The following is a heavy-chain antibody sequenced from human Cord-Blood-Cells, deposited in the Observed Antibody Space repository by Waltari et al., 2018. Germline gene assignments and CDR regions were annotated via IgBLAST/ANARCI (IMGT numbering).Heavy chain of an antibody. J-gene: IGHJ5*02. CDR2: IYYSGST. CDR3: ARHSSSSWYEYPDWFDP. Sequence: SIYYSGSTYYNPSLKSRVTISVDTSKNQFSLKLSSVTAADTAVYYSARHSSSSWYEYPDWFDPWGQGTLVTVSS. D-gene: IGHD6-13*01. V-gene: IGHV4-39*01.